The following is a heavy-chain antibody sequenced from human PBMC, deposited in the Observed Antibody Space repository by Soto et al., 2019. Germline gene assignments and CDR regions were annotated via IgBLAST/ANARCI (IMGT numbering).Heavy chain of an antibody. CDR3: AKDPRLLWFGEGWFDP. CDR2: ISGSGGST. Sequence: EVQLLESGGGLVQPGGSLRLSCAASGFTFSSYAMSWVRQAPGKGLEWVSAISGSGGSTYYADSVKGRFTISRDNSKNTLYLQMNSLGAEDTAVYYCAKDPRLLWFGEGWFDPWGQGTLVTVSS. CDR1: GFTFSSYA. J-gene: IGHJ5*02. D-gene: IGHD3-10*01. V-gene: IGHV3-23*01.